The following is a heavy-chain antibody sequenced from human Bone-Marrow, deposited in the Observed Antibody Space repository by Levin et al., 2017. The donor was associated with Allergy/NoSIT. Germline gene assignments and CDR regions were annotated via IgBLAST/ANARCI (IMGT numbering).Heavy chain of an antibody. Sequence: AASVKVSCKTSGYIFTTHAVNWVRQAPGQGLEYMGWINTKTGNPTYAQDFTGRFVFSLDTSVSTAYLHIVDLETEDTAMYYCARGPSRRNWFDPWGQGTLVTVSS. J-gene: IGHJ5*02. CDR1: GYIFTTHA. V-gene: IGHV7-4-1*01. CDR2: INTKTGNP. D-gene: IGHD2-2*01. CDR3: ARGPSRRNWFDP.